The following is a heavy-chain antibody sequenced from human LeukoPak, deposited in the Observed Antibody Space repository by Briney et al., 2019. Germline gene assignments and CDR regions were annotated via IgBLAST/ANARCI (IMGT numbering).Heavy chain of an antibody. V-gene: IGHV4-34*01. Sequence: SETLSLTCAVYGGSFSGYYWSWIRQPPGKGLEWIGEINHSGSTNYNPSLKSRVTISVDTSKNQFSLKLSSVTAADTAVYYCARVGYGGNSYGMDVWGQGTTVTVSS. CDR3: ARVGYGGNSYGMDV. D-gene: IGHD4-23*01. J-gene: IGHJ6*02. CDR1: GGSFSGYY. CDR2: INHSGST.